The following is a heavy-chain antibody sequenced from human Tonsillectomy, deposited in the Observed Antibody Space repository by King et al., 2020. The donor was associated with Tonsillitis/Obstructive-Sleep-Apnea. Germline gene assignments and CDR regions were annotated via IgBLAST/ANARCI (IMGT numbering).Heavy chain of an antibody. CDR1: GFTFSNYA. Sequence: VQLVESGGGVVQPGRSLRLSCAASGFTFSNYAMHWVRQAPGKGLEWVAVISYDGSNKYYADSVKGRFTISRDNSKNKLYLQMNSLRAEDTAVYYCARGHYYDSSGYYYVWAFDIWGQGTMVTVSS. CDR2: ISYDGSNK. D-gene: IGHD3-22*01. CDR3: ARGHYYDSSGYYYVWAFDI. J-gene: IGHJ3*02. V-gene: IGHV3-30*04.